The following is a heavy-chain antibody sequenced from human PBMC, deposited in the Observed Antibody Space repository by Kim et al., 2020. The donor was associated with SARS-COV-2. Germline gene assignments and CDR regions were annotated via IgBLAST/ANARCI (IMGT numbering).Heavy chain of an antibody. CDR2: ISAYNGNT. CDR1: GYTFTSYG. J-gene: IGHJ5*02. D-gene: IGHD5-12*01. Sequence: ASVKVSCKASGYTFTSYGISWVRQAPGQGLEWMGWISAYNGNTNYAQKLQGRVTMTTDTSTSTAYMELRSLRSDDTAVYYCARDRERGYSGYDYKRPNSWFDPWGQGTLVTVSS. V-gene: IGHV1-18*01. CDR3: ARDRERGYSGYDYKRPNSWFDP.